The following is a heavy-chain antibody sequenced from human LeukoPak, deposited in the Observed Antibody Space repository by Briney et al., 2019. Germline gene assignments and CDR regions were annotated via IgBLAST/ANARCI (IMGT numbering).Heavy chain of an antibody. CDR1: GGSFSGYY. Sequence: SETLSLTCAVYGGSFSGYYWSWIRQPPGKGLEWIGEINHSGSTNYNPSLKSRVTISVDTSKNQFSLKLSSVTAADTAVYYCARGGRGYSGYDRWVRHYYGMDVWGQGTTVTVSS. V-gene: IGHV4-34*01. D-gene: IGHD5-12*01. CDR2: INHSGST. CDR3: ARGGRGYSGYDRWVRHYYGMDV. J-gene: IGHJ6*02.